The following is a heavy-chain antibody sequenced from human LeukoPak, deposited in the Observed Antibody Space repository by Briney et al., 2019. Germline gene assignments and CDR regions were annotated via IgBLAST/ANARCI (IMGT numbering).Heavy chain of an antibody. D-gene: IGHD6-13*01. CDR2: IVVGSGNT. J-gene: IGHJ6*02. CDR1: GFTFTSSA. Sequence: GPSVKVSCKASGFTFTSSAMQWVRQARGQRLEWIGWIVVGSGNTNYAQKFQERVTITRDMSTSTAYMELSSLRSEDTAVYYCAASNSSSYYGMDVWGQGTMVTVSS. CDR3: AASNSSSYYGMDV. V-gene: IGHV1-58*02.